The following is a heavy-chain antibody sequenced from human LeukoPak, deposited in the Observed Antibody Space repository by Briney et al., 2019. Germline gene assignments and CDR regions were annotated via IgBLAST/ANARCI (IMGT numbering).Heavy chain of an antibody. Sequence: GGPLRLSCAASGFTFSSYAMHWVRQAPGKGLEWVAVISYDGSNKYYADSVKGRFTISRDNSKNTLYLQMNSLRAEDTAVYYCARVSGYYYYYYMDVWGKGTTVTVSS. V-gene: IGHV3-30*04. D-gene: IGHD3-3*02. CDR3: ARVSGYYYYYYMDV. CDR2: ISYDGSNK. J-gene: IGHJ6*03. CDR1: GFTFSSYA.